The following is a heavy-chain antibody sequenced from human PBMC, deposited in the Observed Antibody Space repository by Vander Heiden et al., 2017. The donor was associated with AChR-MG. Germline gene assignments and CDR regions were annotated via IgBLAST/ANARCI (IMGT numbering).Heavy chain of an antibody. CDR1: GFSLSTSGVG. Sequence: QITLKESGPTLVKPTQTLTLTCTFSGFSLSTSGVGVGWIRQPPGKALEWLALIYWNDDKRYSPSLKSRLTITKDTSKNQVVLTMTNMDPVDTATYYCAHRNVSAYDILTGYYNGGYFDYWGHGTLVTVSS. V-gene: IGHV2-5*01. CDR2: IYWNDDK. J-gene: IGHJ4*01. CDR3: AHRNVSAYDILTGYYNGGYFDY. D-gene: IGHD3-9*01.